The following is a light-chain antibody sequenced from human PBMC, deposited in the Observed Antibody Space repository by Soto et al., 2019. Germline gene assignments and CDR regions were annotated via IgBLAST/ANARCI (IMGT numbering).Light chain of an antibody. CDR2: AAY. Sequence: LMTQSPSSVSASVGDRVTITCWASQGISSWLAWYQQKPGKAPKLLLYAAYSLRSGVASRFSGSGSGTDFALTISSQQPEDFATYCCQQANSFPLTVGGATEVEIK. CDR3: QQANSFPLT. V-gene: IGKV1-12*01. J-gene: IGKJ4*02. CDR1: QGISSW.